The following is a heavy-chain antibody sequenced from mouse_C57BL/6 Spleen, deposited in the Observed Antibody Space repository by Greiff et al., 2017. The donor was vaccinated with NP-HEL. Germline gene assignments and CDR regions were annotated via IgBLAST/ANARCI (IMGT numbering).Heavy chain of an antibody. CDR1: GYTFTDYN. Sequence: VHVKQSGPELVKPGASVKIPCKASGYTFTDYNMDWVKQSHGKSLEWIGDINPNNGGTIYNQKFKGKATLTVYKSSSTAYMELRSLTSEDTAVDYCARRGYSRSMDYWGQGTSVTVSS. D-gene: IGHD3-1*01. V-gene: IGHV1-18*01. CDR3: ARRGYSRSMDY. J-gene: IGHJ4*01. CDR2: INPNNGGT.